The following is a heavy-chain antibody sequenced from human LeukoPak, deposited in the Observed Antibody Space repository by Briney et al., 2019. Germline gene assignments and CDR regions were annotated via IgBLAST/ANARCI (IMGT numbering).Heavy chain of an antibody. CDR2: INPNSGGT. CDR1: GYTFTDYF. J-gene: IGHJ6*02. V-gene: IGHV1-2*02. CDR3: AREYYYDSSGYSVDYYYYGMDV. Sequence: ASVRVSCKTSGYTFTDYFVHWVRQAPGQGLEWMGWINPNSGGTEYAQKFLGRVTMTRDTSISTAYMELSRLRSDDTAVYFCAREYYYDSSGYSVDYYYYGMDVWGQGTTVTVSS. D-gene: IGHD3-22*01.